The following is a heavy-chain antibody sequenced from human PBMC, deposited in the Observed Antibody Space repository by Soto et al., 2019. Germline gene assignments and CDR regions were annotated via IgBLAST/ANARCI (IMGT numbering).Heavy chain of an antibody. J-gene: IGHJ6*02. CDR3: ARETLANAMDV. Sequence: SETLSLTCTVSRGSITGSYWDWVRQPAGKGLEWIGHVYTTGSTNYKPSLKSRVTMSVDTSKNQIYLRLSSVTAADTAVYYCARETLANAMDVWGQGITVTVS. V-gene: IGHV4-4*07. CDR2: VYTTGST. CDR1: RGSITGSY.